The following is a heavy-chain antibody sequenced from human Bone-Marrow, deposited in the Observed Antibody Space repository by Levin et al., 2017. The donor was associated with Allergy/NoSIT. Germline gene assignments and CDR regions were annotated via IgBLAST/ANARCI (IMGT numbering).Heavy chain of an antibody. CDR3: AQLGYCSSTSCYVDYYYGMDV. CDR1: GFSLSTSGVG. V-gene: IGHV2-5*02. J-gene: IGHJ6*02. D-gene: IGHD2-2*01. CDR2: IYWDDDK. Sequence: SGPTLVKPTQTLTLTCTFSGFSLSTSGVGVGWIRQPPGKALEWLALIYWDDDKRYSPSLKSRLTITKDTSKNQVVLTMTNMDPVDTATYYCAQLGYCSSTSCYVDYYYGMDVWGQGTTVTVSS.